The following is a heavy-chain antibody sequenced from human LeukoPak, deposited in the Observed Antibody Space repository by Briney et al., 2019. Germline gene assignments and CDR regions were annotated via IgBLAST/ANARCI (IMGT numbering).Heavy chain of an antibody. CDR2: IYSSGIT. CDR3: ARNNFGDFLELAY. D-gene: IGHD2-21*02. V-gene: IGHV4-31*11. CDR1: GGSISSGGYY. J-gene: IGHJ4*02. Sequence: SETLSLTCGVSGGSISSGGYYWSWIRQHPGKGLEWIGYIYSSGITHYNPSVKSRLTISLDTSKNQFSLNLISVTAADTAVYYCARNNFGDFLELAYWGQGTLVTVSS.